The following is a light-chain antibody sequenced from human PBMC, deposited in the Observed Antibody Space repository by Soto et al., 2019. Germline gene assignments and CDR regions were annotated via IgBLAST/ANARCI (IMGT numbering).Light chain of an antibody. J-gene: IGLJ2*01. Sequence: QSALTQPASVSGSPGQSITISCTGTSSHVGSYNYVSWYQQHPGKAPKLMIYEVRNRPSGVSDRFSGSKSGKTASLTIFGLQAEDEADYYCSSYTTSTTQVFGGGTKLTVL. CDR2: EVR. CDR1: SSHVGSYNY. V-gene: IGLV2-14*01. CDR3: SSYTTSTTQV.